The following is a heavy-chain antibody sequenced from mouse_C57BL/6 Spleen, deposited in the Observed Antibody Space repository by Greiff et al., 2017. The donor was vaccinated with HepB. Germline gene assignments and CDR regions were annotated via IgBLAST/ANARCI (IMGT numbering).Heavy chain of an antibody. CDR1: GYTFTNYW. CDR2: IYPGGGYT. Sequence: VKLMESGAELVRPGPSVKMSCKASGYTFTNYWIGWAKQRPGHGLEWIGDIYPGGGYTTYNEKVKGKATLTADKSSSTAYMQLSSLTSEDSAIYSCARGSSYGAMDYWGQGTSVTVSS. J-gene: IGHJ4*01. V-gene: IGHV1-63*01. CDR3: ARGSSYGAMDY. D-gene: IGHD1-1*01.